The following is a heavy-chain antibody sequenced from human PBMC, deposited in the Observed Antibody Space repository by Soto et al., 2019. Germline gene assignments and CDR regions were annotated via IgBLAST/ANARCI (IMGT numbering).Heavy chain of an antibody. CDR1: GFTFSSYW. J-gene: IGHJ6*02. V-gene: IGHV3-74*01. CDR3: ARGGYCSSTSKLSGCYYYGMDV. Sequence: EVQLVESGGGLVQPGGSLRLSCAASGFTFSSYWMQWVRQAPGKGLVWVSRINSDGSSTSYVDSVKGRFTISRDNAKNTLYLQIKSPRDADTAVYYCARGGYCSSTSKLSGCYYYGMDVWGQGPTVTVSS. CDR2: INSDGSST. D-gene: IGHD2-2*01.